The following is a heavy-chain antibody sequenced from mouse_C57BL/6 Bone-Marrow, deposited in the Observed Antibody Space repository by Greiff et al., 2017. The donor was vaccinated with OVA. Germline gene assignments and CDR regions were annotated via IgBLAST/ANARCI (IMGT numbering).Heavy chain of an antibody. CDR2: INPSSGYT. V-gene: IGHV1-7*01. CDR1: GYTFTSYW. Sequence: QVQLQQSGAELAKPGDSVKLSCKASGYTFTSYWMHWVKQRPGQGLEWIGYINPSSGYTKYNQKFKDKATLTADKSYSTAYMQLSILTYEDSAVDYCARSDGYYNWYFDVWGTGTTVTVSS. CDR3: ARSDGYYNWYFDV. D-gene: IGHD2-3*01. J-gene: IGHJ1*03.